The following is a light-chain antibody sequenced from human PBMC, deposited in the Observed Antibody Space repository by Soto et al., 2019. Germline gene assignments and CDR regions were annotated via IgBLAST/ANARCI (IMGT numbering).Light chain of an antibody. CDR1: SSNIGAGYD. CDR3: QSYDSSLSGWV. V-gene: IGLV1-40*01. CDR2: GNS. J-gene: IGLJ3*02. Sequence: QSVLTQPPSVSXAPGXXXTISCTGSSSNIGAGYDVHWYQQLPGTAPKLLIYGNSNRPSGVPDRFSGSKSGTSASLAITGLRAEDEADYYCQSYDSSLSGWVFGGGTKLTVL.